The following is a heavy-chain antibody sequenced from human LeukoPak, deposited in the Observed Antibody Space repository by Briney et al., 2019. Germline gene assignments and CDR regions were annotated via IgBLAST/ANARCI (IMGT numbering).Heavy chain of an antibody. V-gene: IGHV3-74*01. Sequence: TGGSLRLSCAASGFPFSSSWVHWVRQAPGKGLVWVSRISGDGGSTEYADSVKGRFAISRDNAKNTLYLQMNSLRAEYTAVYYCAARFRDGLDIWGQGTMVTVSS. CDR3: AARFRDGLDI. CDR1: GFPFSSSW. CDR2: ISGDGGST. J-gene: IGHJ3*02.